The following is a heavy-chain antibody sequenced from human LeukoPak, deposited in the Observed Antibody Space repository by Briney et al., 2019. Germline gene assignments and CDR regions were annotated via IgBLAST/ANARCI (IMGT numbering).Heavy chain of an antibody. J-gene: IGHJ4*02. CDR1: GGSFSGYY. Sequence: SETLSLTCAVYGGSFSGYYWSWIRQPPGKGLEWIGEINHSGSTNYNPSLKSRVTISVDTSKNQFSLKLSSVTAADTAVYYCASVTQSYSSGWYRKEGVSNDYWGQGTLVTVSS. CDR3: ASVTQSYSSGWYRKEGVSNDY. V-gene: IGHV4-34*01. D-gene: IGHD6-19*01. CDR2: INHSGST.